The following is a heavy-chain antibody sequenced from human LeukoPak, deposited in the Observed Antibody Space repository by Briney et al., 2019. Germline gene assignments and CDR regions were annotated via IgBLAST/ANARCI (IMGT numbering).Heavy chain of an antibody. CDR2: INWNGGST. D-gene: IGHD6-6*01. CDR1: GFTFGNYG. J-gene: IGHJ4*02. Sequence: RPGGSLRLSCAASGFTFGNYGMSWVRQAPGKGLEWVSGINWNGGSTGYADSVEGRFTISRDNAKNSQYLQMNSLRAEDTAVYYCARDRLKYSSLFDYWGQGTLVTVSS. CDR3: ARDRLKYSSLFDY. V-gene: IGHV3-20*04.